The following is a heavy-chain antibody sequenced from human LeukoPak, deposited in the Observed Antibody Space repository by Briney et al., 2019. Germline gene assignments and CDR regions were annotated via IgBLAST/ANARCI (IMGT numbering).Heavy chain of an antibody. Sequence: GGSLRLSCAVSGFTFSTYTMNWVRQAPGKGLEWVANIKQDGSEKYYVDSVKGRFTISRDNAKNSLYLQMNSLRAEDTAVYYCARGRSDPRYYGSGMDWFDPWGQGTLVTVS. D-gene: IGHD3-10*01. J-gene: IGHJ5*02. CDR3: ARGRSDPRYYGSGMDWFDP. CDR1: GFTFSTYT. CDR2: IKQDGSEK. V-gene: IGHV3-7*01.